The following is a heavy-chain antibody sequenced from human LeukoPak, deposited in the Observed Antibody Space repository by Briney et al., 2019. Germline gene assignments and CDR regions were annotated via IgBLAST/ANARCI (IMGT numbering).Heavy chain of an antibody. CDR2: IGTAGDT. CDR3: ARDRLGAIDY. J-gene: IGHJ4*02. D-gene: IGHD1-26*01. V-gene: IGHV3-13*01. CDR1: GFTAEFPFSTYS. Sequence: GGSLRLSCAASGFTAEFPFSTYSFDWVRQAPGKGLEWVSAIGTAGDTYYPGSVKGRFTISRENAKNSLYLQMNSLRAGDTAVYYCARDRLGAIDYWGQGTLVTVSS.